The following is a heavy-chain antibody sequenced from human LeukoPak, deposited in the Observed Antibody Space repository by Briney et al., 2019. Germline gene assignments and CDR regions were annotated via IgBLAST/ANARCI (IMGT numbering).Heavy chain of an antibody. J-gene: IGHJ4*02. CDR2: ISYDGSNK. D-gene: IGHD6-6*01. CDR1: GFTFSSYG. CDR3: AKGAWYSSSSGLDY. V-gene: IGHV3-30*18. Sequence: GGSLRPSCAASGFTFSSYGMHWVRQAPGKGLEWVAVISYDGSNKYYADSVKGRFTISRDNSKNTLYLQMNSLRAEDTAVYYCAKGAWYSSSSGLDYWGQGTLVTVSS.